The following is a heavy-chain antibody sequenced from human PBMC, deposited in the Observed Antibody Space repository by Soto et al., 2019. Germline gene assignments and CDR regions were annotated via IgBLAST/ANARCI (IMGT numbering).Heavy chain of an antibody. CDR2: MNPNSGNT. Sequence: QVQLVQSGAEVKKPGASVKVSCKASGYTSTSYDINWVRQATGQGLEWMGWMNPNSGNTGYAQKFQGRVTMTRSTSISTALMELSSLTSEDTAVYYCATYPSMVLDAFDIWGQGTKVTVSS. D-gene: IGHD2-8*01. CDR1: GYTSTSYD. V-gene: IGHV1-8*01. J-gene: IGHJ3*02. CDR3: ATYPSMVLDAFDI.